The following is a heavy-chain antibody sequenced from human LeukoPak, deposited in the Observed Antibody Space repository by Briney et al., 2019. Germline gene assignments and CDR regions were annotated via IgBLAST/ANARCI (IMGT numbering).Heavy chain of an antibody. CDR1: GFTVSSNY. J-gene: IGHJ5*02. CDR2: IYSGGST. V-gene: IGHV3-53*01. D-gene: IGHD6-13*01. Sequence: GGSLRLSCAASGFTVSSNYMSWVRQAPGKGLEWVSVIYSGGSTYYADSVKGRFTISRDNSKNTLYLQMNSLRAEDTAVYYCARDRRRSSSPLANWFDPWGQGTLVTVSS. CDR3: ARDRRRSSSPLANWFDP.